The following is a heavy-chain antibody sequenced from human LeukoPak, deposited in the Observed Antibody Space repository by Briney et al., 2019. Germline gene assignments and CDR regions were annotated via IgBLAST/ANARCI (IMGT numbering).Heavy chain of an antibody. CDR2: IKQDGSDR. V-gene: IGHV3-7*03. D-gene: IGHD6-19*01. J-gene: IGHJ4*02. Sequence: GGSLRLSCAASGFTFRNYWMSWVRQAPGTGLEWVANIKQDGSDRSYVTSVRGRFTISRDNAESSLFLQMNSLRAEDTAVYYCVRNLAVAGTCFDSWGQGTLVTVSS. CDR3: VRNLAVAGTCFDS. CDR1: GFTFRNYW.